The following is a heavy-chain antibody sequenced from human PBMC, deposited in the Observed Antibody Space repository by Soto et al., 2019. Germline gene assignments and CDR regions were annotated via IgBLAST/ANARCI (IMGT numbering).Heavy chain of an antibody. J-gene: IGHJ3*02. CDR3: AGCSGGSCYAPGAFDI. V-gene: IGHV5-51*01. Sequence: GKSLKISCKGSGYSFTSYSIGWVRQMPGKGLEWMGIIYPGDSDTRYSPSFQGQVTSSADKSISTAYLQWSSLKASDTAMYYCAGCSGGSCYAPGAFDIWGQGTMVTVSS. CDR2: IYPGDSDT. CDR1: GYSFTSYS. D-gene: IGHD2-15*01.